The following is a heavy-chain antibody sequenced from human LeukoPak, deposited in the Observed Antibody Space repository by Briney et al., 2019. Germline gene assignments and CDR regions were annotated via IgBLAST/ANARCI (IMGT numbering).Heavy chain of an antibody. Sequence: GASVKASCKASGYTFTSYGISWVRQAPGQGLEWMGWISAYNGNTNYAQKLQGRVTMTTDTSTSTAYMELRSLRSDDTAVYYCARDTDDYDILTGYDYWGQGTLVTVSS. CDR3: ARDTDDYDILTGYDY. CDR1: GYTFTSYG. V-gene: IGHV1-18*04. CDR2: ISAYNGNT. D-gene: IGHD3-9*01. J-gene: IGHJ4*02.